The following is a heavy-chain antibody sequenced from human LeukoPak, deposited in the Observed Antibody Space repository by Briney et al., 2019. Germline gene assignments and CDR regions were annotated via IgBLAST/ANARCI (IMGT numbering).Heavy chain of an antibody. J-gene: IGHJ5*02. CDR2: IYYSGTT. D-gene: IGHD6-13*01. V-gene: IGHV4-59*01. CDR3: ARRSSSWKNWFDP. Sequence: LETLSLTCTVSGGSIDSNSWTWIRQPPGKGLEWIGYIYYSGTTNYNPSLKSRVTMSVDMSKNQFSLKLSSVTAADTAEYYCARRSSSWKNWFDPWGQGTLVTVSS. CDR1: GGSIDSNS.